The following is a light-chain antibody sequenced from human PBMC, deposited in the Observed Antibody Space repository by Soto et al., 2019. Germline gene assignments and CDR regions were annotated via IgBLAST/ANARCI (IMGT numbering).Light chain of an antibody. CDR1: QSVSSY. Sequence: DIVLTQSPATLSLSLGERATISCRASQSVSSYLAWYQQKPGQAPRLLIYDASNRATGIPARFRGSGSGTDINLTISSLELEHFAVDYCQRRRNWPPPVTFGQGTRLEIK. V-gene: IGKV3-11*01. J-gene: IGKJ5*01. CDR3: QRRRNWPPPVT. CDR2: DAS.